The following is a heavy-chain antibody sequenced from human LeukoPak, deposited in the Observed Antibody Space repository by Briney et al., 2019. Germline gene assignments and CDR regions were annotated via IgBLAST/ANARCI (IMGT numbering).Heavy chain of an antibody. D-gene: IGHD3-10*01. Sequence: GGSLRLSCTASRFTFSIYWMHWVRQTPGKGLVWVSRISADGNRTDYADSVKGRFTISRDNAKNTLYLQMNSLRAEDTAVYFCASHYCTTSTCYESYYASGTYYYWGQGTLVTVSS. CDR3: ASHYCTTSTCYESYYASGTYYY. CDR2: ISADGNRT. J-gene: IGHJ4*02. V-gene: IGHV3-74*01. CDR1: RFTFSIYW.